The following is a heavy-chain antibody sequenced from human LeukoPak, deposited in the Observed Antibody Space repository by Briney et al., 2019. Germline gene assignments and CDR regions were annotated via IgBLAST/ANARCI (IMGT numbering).Heavy chain of an antibody. CDR1: GFSFSSYW. CDR3: APYSSSSGWLDP. Sequence: SGGSLRLSCVASGFSFSSYWMTWVRQAPGKGLEWVANIKPDGSEKYYVDSVKGRFIISRDNAKNSLYLQMNSLRAEDTAVYYCAPYSSSSGWLDPWGQGTLVTVSS. CDR2: IKPDGSEK. D-gene: IGHD6-6*01. J-gene: IGHJ5*02. V-gene: IGHV3-7*05.